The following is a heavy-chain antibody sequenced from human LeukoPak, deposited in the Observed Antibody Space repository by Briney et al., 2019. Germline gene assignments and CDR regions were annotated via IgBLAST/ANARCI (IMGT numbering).Heavy chain of an antibody. D-gene: IGHD3-3*01. J-gene: IGHJ6*02. Sequence: GASVKVSCKASGGTFSSYAISWVRQAPGQGLEWMGGIIPSFGTANYAQKFQGRVTITADESTSTAYMELSSLRSEDTAVYYCARVVGSGYYLDTSYYYYYGMDVWGQGTTVTVSS. V-gene: IGHV1-69*01. CDR1: GGTFSSYA. CDR3: ARVVGSGYYLDTSYYYYYGMDV. CDR2: IIPSFGTA.